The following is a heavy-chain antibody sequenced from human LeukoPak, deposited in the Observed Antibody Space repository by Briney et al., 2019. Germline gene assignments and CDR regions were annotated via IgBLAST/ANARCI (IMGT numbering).Heavy chain of an antibody. D-gene: IGHD2-21*01. CDR3: ARGAYSFDT. V-gene: IGHV4-4*07. CDR2: FYTSGIT. J-gene: IGHJ3*02. CDR1: GGSISSYY. Sequence: SETLSLTCTVSGGSISSYYWSWIRQPAGEGLEWIGRFYTSGITKYNPSLQSRVAMSVDTSKNQFSLNLTSVTAADTAVYFCARGAYSFDTWGQGTMVTVSS.